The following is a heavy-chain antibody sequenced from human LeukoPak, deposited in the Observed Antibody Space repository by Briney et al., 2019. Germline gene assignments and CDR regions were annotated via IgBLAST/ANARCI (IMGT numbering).Heavy chain of an antibody. J-gene: IGHJ4*02. D-gene: IGHD3-22*01. CDR3: WRGRGGKYYYDSSGFLDY. Sequence: GGSLRLSCAASGFTFDDYGMSWVRQAPGKGLEWVSGINWNGGSTGYADSVKGRFTISRDNAKNSLYLQMNILRSDDTALYYCWRGRGGKYYYDSSGFLDYWGEGTLVTVSS. CDR1: GFTFDDYG. V-gene: IGHV3-20*04. CDR2: INWNGGST.